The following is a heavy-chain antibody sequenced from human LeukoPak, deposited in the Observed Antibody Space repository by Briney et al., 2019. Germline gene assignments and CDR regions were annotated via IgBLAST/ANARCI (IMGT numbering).Heavy chain of an antibody. CDR2: IYYSGST. D-gene: IGHD2-15*01. Sequence: SETLSLTCAVYGGSFSGYYWSWVRQPPGKGLEWIGSIYYSGSTYYNPSLKSRVTISVDTSKNQFSLKLSSVTAADTAVYYCARGRKTPTYYYYYYMDVWGKGTTVTVSS. V-gene: IGHV4-34*01. CDR1: GGSFSGYY. CDR3: ARGRKTPTYYYYYYMDV. J-gene: IGHJ6*03.